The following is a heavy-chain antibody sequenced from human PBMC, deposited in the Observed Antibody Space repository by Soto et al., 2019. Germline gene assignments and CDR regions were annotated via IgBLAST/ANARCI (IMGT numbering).Heavy chain of an antibody. V-gene: IGHV4-31*03. J-gene: IGHJ5*02. CDR2: ISYSGNT. CDR1: GDSISSPTCY. Sequence: PSETLSLTCTVSGDSISSPTCYWTWIRQHPGKGLEGIGYISYSGNTYYNPTLKSRITISADRYRNSFTLKLITVTAADTAIYSCASAWGSWCYIWFDDCRQLPPVPASS. CDR3: ASAWGSWCYIWFDD. D-gene: IGHD3-10*01.